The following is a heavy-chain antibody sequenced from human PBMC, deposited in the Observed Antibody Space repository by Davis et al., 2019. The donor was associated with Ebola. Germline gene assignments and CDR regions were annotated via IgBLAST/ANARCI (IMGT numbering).Heavy chain of an antibody. D-gene: IGHD3-22*01. CDR3: ARDRGYYDSSGYYYTYYYGMDV. V-gene: IGHV3-30*14. Sequence: GESLKISCAASGFTFSSYAMHWVRQAPGKGLEWVAVISYDGSNKYYADSVKGRFTISRDNSKNTLYLQMNSLRAEDTAVYYCARDRGYYDSSGYYYTYYYGMDVWGQGTTVTVSS. CDR2: ISYDGSNK. CDR1: GFTFSSYA. J-gene: IGHJ6*02.